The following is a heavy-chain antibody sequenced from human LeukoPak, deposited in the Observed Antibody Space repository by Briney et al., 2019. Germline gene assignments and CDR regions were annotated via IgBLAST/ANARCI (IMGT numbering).Heavy chain of an antibody. D-gene: IGHD6-19*01. CDR1: GYTFTSYG. CDR2: IIPIFGTA. CDR3: ARGYSSGWYFDY. V-gene: IGHV1-69*13. J-gene: IGHJ4*02. Sequence: SVKVSCKASGYTFTSYGVSWVRQAPGQGLEWMGGIIPIFGTANYAQKFQGRVTITADESTSTAYMELSSLRSEDTAVYYCARGYSSGWYFDYWGQGTLVTVSS.